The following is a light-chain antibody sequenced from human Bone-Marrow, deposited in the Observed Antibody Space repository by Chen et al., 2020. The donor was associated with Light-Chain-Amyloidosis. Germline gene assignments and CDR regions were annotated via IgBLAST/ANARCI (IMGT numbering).Light chain of an antibody. J-gene: IGKJ4*01. Sequence: DVQLCHSPSSLSASVGDRVTITCQASQDITNYLNWYQQKPGRAPKLLIFDSSNMAGGVPSRFSGSGSGSTFSLTISSLEPEDVATYFCQQYDKLPLTFGGGTQVEIK. CDR2: DSS. V-gene: IGKV1-33*01. CDR1: QDITNY. CDR3: QQYDKLPLT.